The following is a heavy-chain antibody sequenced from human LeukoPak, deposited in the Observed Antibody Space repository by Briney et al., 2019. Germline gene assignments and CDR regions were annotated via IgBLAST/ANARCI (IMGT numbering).Heavy chain of an antibody. Sequence: GGSLRLSCAASGFTFSSYAMSWVRQAPGKGLEWVSAISGSGGSTYYADSVKGRFTISRDNAKNSLYLQMNSLRAEDTAVYYCARVPKKYYYDSSGYYFGSPWGQGTLVTVSS. CDR3: ARVPKKYYYDSSGYYFGSP. D-gene: IGHD3-22*01. CDR2: ISGSGGST. J-gene: IGHJ5*02. V-gene: IGHV3-23*01. CDR1: GFTFSSYA.